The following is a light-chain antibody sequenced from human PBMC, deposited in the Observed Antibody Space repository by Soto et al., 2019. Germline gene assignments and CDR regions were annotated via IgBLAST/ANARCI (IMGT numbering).Light chain of an antibody. Sequence: QSVLTQPTSASGTPGQRVTISCSGSSSNIGSNYVYWYQQLPGTAPKLLIYRNNQRPSGVPDRFSGSKSGTSDSLAISGRRSEDEADYYCAAWDDSLSGWVFGGGTQLTVL. J-gene: IGLJ3*02. CDR2: RNN. V-gene: IGLV1-47*01. CDR1: SSNIGSNY. CDR3: AAWDDSLSGWV.